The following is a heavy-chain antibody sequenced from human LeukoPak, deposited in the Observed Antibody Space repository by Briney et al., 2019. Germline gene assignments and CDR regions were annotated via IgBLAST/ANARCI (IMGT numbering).Heavy chain of an antibody. CDR1: GYTFTGYY. V-gene: IGHV1-2*02. D-gene: IGHD3-10*01. CDR2: INPNSGGT. Sequence: GASVKVSRKASGYTFTGYYIHWVRQAPGQGLEWMGWINPNSGGTNYAQKFQGRVTMTRDTSINTAYMELSRLRSDDTAVYYCARDGVVRGVIIYWGQGTLVTVSS. CDR3: ARDGVVRGVIIY. J-gene: IGHJ4*02.